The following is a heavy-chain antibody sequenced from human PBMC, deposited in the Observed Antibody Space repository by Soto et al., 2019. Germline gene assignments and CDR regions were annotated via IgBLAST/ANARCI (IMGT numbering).Heavy chain of an antibody. CDR2: IYWDDDK. V-gene: IGHV2-5*02. CDR3: AHRRNYDGSWNEGVFDY. CDR1: GFSLTSRPVG. D-gene: IGHD3-16*01. Sequence: QITLKESGPPLVKATQTLTLTCTFSGFSLTSRPVGVGWVRQPPGKALEWLAFIYWDDDKRYSPSLRSTLTVTKDTSKNQVVLTLTNMDPVDTATYYCAHRRNYDGSWNEGVFDYWGQGILVTVSS. J-gene: IGHJ4*02.